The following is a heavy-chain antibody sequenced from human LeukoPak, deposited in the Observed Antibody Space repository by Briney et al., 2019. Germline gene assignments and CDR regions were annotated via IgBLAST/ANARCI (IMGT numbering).Heavy chain of an antibody. D-gene: IGHD3-10*01. J-gene: IGHJ4*02. CDR3: SRDFGSHFDY. V-gene: IGHV3-53*01. CDR2: IYRGGST. Sequence: GGSLRLSCAASGFTVSNNYMSWVRQAPGKGLEWVSVIYRGGSTYYSDSVKGRFTISRDNSKNTLYLQMNSLRAEYTSVNYCSRDFGSHFDYWGQGTLVTVSS. CDR1: GFTVSNNY.